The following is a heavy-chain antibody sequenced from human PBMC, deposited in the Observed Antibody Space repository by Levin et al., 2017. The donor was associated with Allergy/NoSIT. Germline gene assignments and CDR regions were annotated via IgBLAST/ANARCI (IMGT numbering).Heavy chain of an antibody. CDR2: IWYDGSNK. D-gene: IGHD6-13*01. J-gene: IGHJ4*02. CDR1: GFTFSSYG. V-gene: IGHV3-33*01. CDR3: ARDGQQLPARGYYFDY. Sequence: GGSLRLSCAASGFTFSSYGMHWVRQAPGKGLEWVAVIWYDGSNKYYADSVKGRFTISRDNSKNTLYLQMNSLRAEDTAVYYCARDGQQLPARGYYFDYWGQGTLVTVSS.